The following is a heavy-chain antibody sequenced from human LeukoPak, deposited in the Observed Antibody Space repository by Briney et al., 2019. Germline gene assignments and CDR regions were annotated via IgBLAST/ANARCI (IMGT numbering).Heavy chain of an antibody. D-gene: IGHD4-11*01. V-gene: IGHV3-7*01. Sequence: GGSLRLSCAASGFTFNSYWMSWVRQAPGKGLEWVAKIKEDGSEKYYVDSVKGRFTISRDNAKSSLYLQMNSLRAEDTAVYYCTRVEETATTAAIIRKYSYYYYYMDVWGKGNTVTVSS. CDR1: GFTFNSYW. J-gene: IGHJ6*03. CDR3: TRVEETATTAAIIRKYSYYYYYMDV. CDR2: IKEDGSEK.